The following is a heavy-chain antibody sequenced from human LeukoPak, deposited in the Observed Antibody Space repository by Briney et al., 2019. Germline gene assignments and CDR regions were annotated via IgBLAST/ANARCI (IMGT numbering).Heavy chain of an antibody. D-gene: IGHD3-3*01. CDR1: GYTFTSYG. CDR3: ATHYDFWSGYYYPSWGAFDI. Sequence: ASVKVSCKASGYTFTSYGISWVRQAPGQGLEWMGWISAYNGNTNYAQKLQGRVTMTTDTSTSTAYMELRSLRSDDTAVYYCATHYDFWSGYYYPSWGAFDIWGQGTMVTVSS. V-gene: IGHV1-18*01. J-gene: IGHJ3*02. CDR2: ISAYNGNT.